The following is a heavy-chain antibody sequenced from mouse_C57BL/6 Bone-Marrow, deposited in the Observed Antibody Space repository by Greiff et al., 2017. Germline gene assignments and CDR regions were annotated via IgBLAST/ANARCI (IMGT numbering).Heavy chain of an antibody. V-gene: IGHV1-62-2*01. Sequence: VHLAESGAELVKPGASVKLSCKASGYTFTEYTIHWVKQRSGQGLEWIGWFYPGSGSIKYNEKFKDKATLTADKSSSTVYMELRRLTSEDSAVYVCARHEGYWDHYAMDYWGQGTSVTVSS. CDR1: GYTFTEYT. J-gene: IGHJ4*01. CDR2: FYPGSGSI. D-gene: IGHD4-1*01. CDR3: ARHEGYWDHYAMDY.